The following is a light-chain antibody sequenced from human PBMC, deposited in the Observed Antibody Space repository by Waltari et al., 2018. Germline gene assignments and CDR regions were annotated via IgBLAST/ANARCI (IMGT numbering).Light chain of an antibody. Sequence: SARLQPPSASGSPGQPVPIPCTGTSTHVGDTNYVSRYQQRPGKAPNLIISEVSTRPSGVPDRFPGSKSGNTASLTVSGLQAEDEADYYCSSYAGSNRGVVFGGGTKLTVL. CDR2: EVS. CDR3: SSYAGSNRGVV. V-gene: IGLV2-8*01. J-gene: IGLJ2*01. CDR1: STHVGDTNY.